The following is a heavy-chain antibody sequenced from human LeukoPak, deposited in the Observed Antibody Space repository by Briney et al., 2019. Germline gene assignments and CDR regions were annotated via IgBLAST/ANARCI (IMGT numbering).Heavy chain of an antibody. D-gene: IGHD6-19*01. V-gene: IGHV3-53*01. CDR3: AISSDWTSLDY. CDR2: SYSGGPT. CDR1: GFTVSSNY. J-gene: IGHJ4*02. Sequence: PGRSLRLSCAASGFTVSSNYMSWVRQAPGKGLEWVSASYSGGPTYYADSVKGRFTISRDNSKNTLYLQMNSLRAEDTAVYYCAISSDWTSLDYWGQGTLVTVSS.